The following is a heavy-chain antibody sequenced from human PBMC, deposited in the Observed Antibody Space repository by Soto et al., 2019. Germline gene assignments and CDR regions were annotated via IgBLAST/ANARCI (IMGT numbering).Heavy chain of an antibody. Sequence: QLQLQESGPGLVKPSETLSLTCTVSGGSISSSSYYWGWIRQPPGKGLEWIGGIYYSGSTYYNPSLKSRVTISVDTSKNQFPLKLSSVTAADTAVYYCARVVGCSGGSCYQLGAYYFDYWGQGTLVTVSS. CDR2: IYYSGST. V-gene: IGHV4-39*01. D-gene: IGHD2-15*01. CDR3: ARVVGCSGGSCYQLGAYYFDY. CDR1: GGSISSSSYY. J-gene: IGHJ4*02.